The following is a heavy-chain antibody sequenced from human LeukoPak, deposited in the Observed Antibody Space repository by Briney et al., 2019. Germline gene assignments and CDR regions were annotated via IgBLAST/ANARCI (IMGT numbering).Heavy chain of an antibody. Sequence: GGSLRLSCAASGFTFSSYAMSWVRQAPGKGLEWVSSISGSGGNTYYADSVKGRFTISKDNSKNTLYLQMNSLRAEDTAVYYCAKGQSIFVHCYGMDVWGQGTTVTVPS. CDR1: GFTFSSYA. CDR3: AKGQSIFVHCYGMDV. CDR2: ISGSGGNT. V-gene: IGHV3-23*01. J-gene: IGHJ6*02. D-gene: IGHD6-6*01.